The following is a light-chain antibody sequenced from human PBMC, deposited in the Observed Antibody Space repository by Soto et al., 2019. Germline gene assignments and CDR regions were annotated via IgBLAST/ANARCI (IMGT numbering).Light chain of an antibody. V-gene: IGLV2-11*01. CDR2: DVT. CDR3: CSYAGNNILV. J-gene: IGLJ2*01. Sequence: QSALTQPRSVSGSPGQSLTISCTGASSDVGSYNYVSWYQQYPGKVPKLIIYDVTKRPSGVPDRFSGSKSGNTASLTISGLQAADEADYYCCSYAGNNILVFGGGTKVTVL. CDR1: SSDVGSYNY.